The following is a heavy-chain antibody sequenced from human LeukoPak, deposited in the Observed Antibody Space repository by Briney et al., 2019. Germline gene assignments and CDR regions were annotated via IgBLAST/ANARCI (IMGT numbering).Heavy chain of an antibody. D-gene: IGHD3-3*01. V-gene: IGHV1-46*01. CDR3: ARAAYDFWSGDPNWFDP. CDR2: TNPRGGST. CDR1: GYTFSNYY. Sequence: ASVTVSCKASGYTFSNYYMHWVRQAPGQGLEWMGVTNPRGGSTTYAQKFQGRVIMSRDTSTSTVHMELSSLRSEDTAVYYCARAAYDFWSGDPNWFDPWGQGTLVTVSS. J-gene: IGHJ5*02.